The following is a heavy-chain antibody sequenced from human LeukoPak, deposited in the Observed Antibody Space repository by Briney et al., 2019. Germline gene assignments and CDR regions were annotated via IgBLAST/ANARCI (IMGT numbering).Heavy chain of an antibody. J-gene: IGHJ6*03. CDR1: GGTFSSYA. V-gene: IGHV1-69*13. CDR2: IIPIFGTA. CDR3: ARTGGAGYYDFYHYYYYYMDV. Sequence: EASVKVSCKASGGTFSSYAISWVRQAPGQGLEWMGGIIPIFGTANYAQKFQGRVTITADESTSTAYMELSSLRSEDTAVYYCARTGGAGYYDFYHYYYYYMDVWGEGTTVTVSS. D-gene: IGHD3-3*01.